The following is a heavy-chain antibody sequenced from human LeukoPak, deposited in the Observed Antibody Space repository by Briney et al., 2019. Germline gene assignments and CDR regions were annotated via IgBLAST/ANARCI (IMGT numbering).Heavy chain of an antibody. J-gene: IGHJ3*02. Sequence: GGSLRLSCAASGFTFSSYGMHWVRQAPGKGLEWVAVISYDGSNKYYADSVKGRFTISRDNSKNTLYLQMNSLRAEDTAVYYCAKDRSGYGNAFDIWGQGTMVTVSS. CDR2: ISYDGSNK. CDR1: GFTFSSYG. D-gene: IGHD5-12*01. CDR3: AKDRSGYGNAFDI. V-gene: IGHV3-30*18.